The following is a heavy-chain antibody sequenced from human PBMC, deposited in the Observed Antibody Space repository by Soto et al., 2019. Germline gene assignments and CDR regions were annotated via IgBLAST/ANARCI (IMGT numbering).Heavy chain of an antibody. D-gene: IGHD6-6*01. Sequence: VQLVESGGGLIQPGGSLRLSCAASGFTISNNYMGWVRQAPGKGLEWVSVIFTGGTTYYADSVNGRFTISRDNSKSTLYLQMSSLRPEDTALYYCARIPSDTTSSVPWYFDLWGRGALVTVSS. J-gene: IGHJ2*01. CDR1: GFTISNNY. V-gene: IGHV3-53*01. CDR3: ARIPSDTTSSVPWYFDL. CDR2: IFTGGTT.